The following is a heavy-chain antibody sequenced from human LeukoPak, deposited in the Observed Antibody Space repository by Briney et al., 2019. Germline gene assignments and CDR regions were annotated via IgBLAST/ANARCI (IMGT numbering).Heavy chain of an antibody. V-gene: IGHV3-23*01. CDR2: ISGSGDST. J-gene: IGHJ4*02. D-gene: IGHD3-3*01. CDR1: GFTFRSYA. Sequence: GGSLRLSCAASGFTFRSYAMSWVRQAPGKGLKWVSGISGSGDSTYYADSVKGRFTVSRDNSKSTPYLQMNSLRAEDTAVYYCAKAYYDLWSGYLDYWGQGTLVTVSS. CDR3: AKAYYDLWSGYLDY.